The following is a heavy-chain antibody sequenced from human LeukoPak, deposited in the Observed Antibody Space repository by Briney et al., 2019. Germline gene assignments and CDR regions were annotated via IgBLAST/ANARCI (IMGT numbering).Heavy chain of an antibody. V-gene: IGHV6-1*01. Sequence: SQTLSLTCAISGDSVSSNSATWNWIRQSPSRGPEWLGRTYYRSKWYKYYAVPVKGRITINPDTSKNQFSLQLNSVTPEDTAVYYCARGPSYFQHWGQGTLVTVSS. CDR3: ARGPSYFQH. CDR1: GDSVSSNSAT. J-gene: IGHJ1*01. CDR2: TYYRSKWYK.